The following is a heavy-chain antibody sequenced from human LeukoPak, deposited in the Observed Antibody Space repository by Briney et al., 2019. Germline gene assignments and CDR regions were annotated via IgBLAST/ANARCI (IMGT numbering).Heavy chain of an antibody. CDR3: ARERDPYYFDY. V-gene: IGHV3-30*02. CDR2: IQYDGGEK. Sequence: SGGSLRLSCAASGFTFSNFAMHWVRQSPGKGLEWVAVIQYDGGEKYYGESVKGRFTISRDNSKNTLYLQMNSLRAEDTAVYYCARERDPYYFDYWGQGTLVTVSS. CDR1: GFTFSNFA. J-gene: IGHJ4*02.